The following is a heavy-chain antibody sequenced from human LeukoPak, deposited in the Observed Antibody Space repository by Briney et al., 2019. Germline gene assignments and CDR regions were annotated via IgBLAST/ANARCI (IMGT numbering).Heavy chain of an antibody. V-gene: IGHV1-2*02. Sequence: ASVKVSCKASGYTFTGYYMHWVRQAPGQGLEWMGWINPKRGDTNYAQKFQGRVTLTRDTSITTVYMELSRLTSDDTAIFYCAVAPGDYWGQGTLVTVSS. CDR2: INPKRGDT. D-gene: IGHD2-21*01. CDR1: GYTFTGYY. CDR3: AVAPGDY. J-gene: IGHJ4*02.